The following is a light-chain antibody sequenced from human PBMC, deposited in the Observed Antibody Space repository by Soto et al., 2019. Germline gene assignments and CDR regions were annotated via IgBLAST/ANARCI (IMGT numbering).Light chain of an antibody. CDR2: KAS. CDR1: QSISIW. J-gene: IGKJ1*01. Sequence: DIQMTQSPSTLSASVGDRVTITCLASQSISIWLAWYQQKPGKAPKILIYKASSLESGVPSRFSGSGSGTEFTLTISSLQPDDFATYYCQQSYSTLWTFGQGTKVDIK. CDR3: QQSYSTLWT. V-gene: IGKV1-5*03.